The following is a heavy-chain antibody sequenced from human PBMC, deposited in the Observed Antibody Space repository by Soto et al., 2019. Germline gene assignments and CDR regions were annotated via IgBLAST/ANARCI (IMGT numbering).Heavy chain of an antibody. Sequence: QVQLVESGGGVVQPGRSLRLSCAASGFTFSTYAMHWVRQAPGKGLEWVAVISYDGSNKYYADSVKGRFTISRANSKNTXCLQMNSLRAEDTAVYYCARDKSPYSSGWHNRHFDYWGQGTLVTVSS. CDR3: ARDKSPYSSGWHNRHFDY. D-gene: IGHD6-19*01. V-gene: IGHV3-30-3*01. CDR1: GFTFSTYA. CDR2: ISYDGSNK. J-gene: IGHJ4*02.